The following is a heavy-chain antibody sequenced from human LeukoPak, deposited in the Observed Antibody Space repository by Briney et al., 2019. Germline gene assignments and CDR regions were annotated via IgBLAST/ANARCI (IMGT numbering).Heavy chain of an antibody. CDR2: IYPGDSDT. J-gene: IGHJ4*02. Sequence: GAPLKISFKGSGYRFTSYWIGWVRPMPGKGLEWMGIIYPGDSDTRYSPSFQGQVTISADTSITTAYLQWSSLKASDTAMYYCARRTYYDFWIGYYPYYFDYWGQGTLVTVSS. CDR3: ARRTYYDFWIGYYPYYFDY. CDR1: GYRFTSYW. V-gene: IGHV5-51*01. D-gene: IGHD3-3*01.